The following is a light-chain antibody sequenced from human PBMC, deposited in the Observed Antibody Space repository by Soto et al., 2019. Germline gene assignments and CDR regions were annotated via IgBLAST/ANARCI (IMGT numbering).Light chain of an antibody. CDR1: QSISVPY. CDR2: TTS. V-gene: IGKV3-20*01. CDR3: HHNGISPTWT. Sequence: EIVFTQAPGTPSLSPGERAALSCRASQSISVPYLAWCQQKLCRAPSLFMYTTSIWASGIPDRFSGSGSGTSLTLTISRLEPEDFAVYCCHHNGISPTWTFGQGTKVDIK. J-gene: IGKJ1*01.